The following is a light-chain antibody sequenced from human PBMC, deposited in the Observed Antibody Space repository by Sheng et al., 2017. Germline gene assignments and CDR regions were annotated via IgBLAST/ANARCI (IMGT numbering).Light chain of an antibody. CDR2: AAS. Sequence: DIQMTQSPSSLSASVGDRVTITCRTSQGIVTYVNWYQQKPGKAPKLLIYAASSLQSGVPSRFSGSGSGTDFTLTISSLQPEDFATYYCQQSYSTPWTFGQGTEGGNQT. V-gene: IGKV1-39*01. CDR3: QQSYSTPWT. J-gene: IGKJ1*01. CDR1: QGIVTY.